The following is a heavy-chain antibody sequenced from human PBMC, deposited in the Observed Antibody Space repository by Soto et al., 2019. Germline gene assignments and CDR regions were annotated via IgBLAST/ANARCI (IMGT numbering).Heavy chain of an antibody. CDR3: ARCGIQLWSVPFDY. CDR2: FFDSGIT. Sequence: SETLSLTCTVSGGSISSAGYYWSWIRQHLGKVLVWFVYFFDSGITFYNPSLKSRVTFFLDISKNHFSLNLSSVTAADTAVYYCARCGIQLWSVPFDYWGPGTLVTVSS. D-gene: IGHD5-18*01. J-gene: IGHJ4*01. CDR1: GGSISSAGYY. V-gene: IGHV4-31*02.